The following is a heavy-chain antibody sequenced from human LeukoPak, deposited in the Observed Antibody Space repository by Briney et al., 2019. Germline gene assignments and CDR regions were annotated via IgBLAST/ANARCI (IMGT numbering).Heavy chain of an antibody. CDR1: GGSISSSSYY. D-gene: IGHD3-10*01. CDR2: IYYSGST. CDR3: ARHLKPHSYYGSGSYYL. V-gene: IGHV4-39*01. J-gene: IGHJ5*02. Sequence: SETLSLTCTVSGGSISSSSYYWGWIRQPPGKGLEWIGSIYYSGSTYYNPSLKSRVTISVDTSKNQFSLKLSSVTAADTAVYYCARHLKPHSYYGSGSYYLWGQGTLVIVSS.